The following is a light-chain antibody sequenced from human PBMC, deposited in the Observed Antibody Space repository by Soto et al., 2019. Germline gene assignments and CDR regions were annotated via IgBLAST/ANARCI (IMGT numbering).Light chain of an antibody. Sequence: QSVLTQPPSASGTPGQRVTISCSGSSSNIGSNFIYWYQQLPGTAPKLLIDRNNQRPSGVPDRFSGSKSGTSASLAISGLRSEDEGDYHCAAWDDSLSGAVFGGGTKVTVL. CDR3: AAWDDSLSGAV. CDR1: SSNIGSNF. V-gene: IGLV1-47*01. CDR2: RNN. J-gene: IGLJ2*01.